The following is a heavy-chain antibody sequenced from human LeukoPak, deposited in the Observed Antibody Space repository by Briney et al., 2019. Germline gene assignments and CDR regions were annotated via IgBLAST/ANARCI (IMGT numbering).Heavy chain of an antibody. J-gene: IGHJ3*02. V-gene: IGHV4-59*01. D-gene: IGHD1-26*01. CDR2: IYYSGST. CDR3: ARGWELLSSEAFDI. CDR1: GGSISSYY. Sequence: SETLSLTCTVSGGSISSYYWSWIRQPPGKGLEWIGYIYYSGSTNYSPSLKSRVTISVDTSKNQFSLKLSSVTAADTAVYYCARGWELLSSEAFDIWGQGTMVTVSS.